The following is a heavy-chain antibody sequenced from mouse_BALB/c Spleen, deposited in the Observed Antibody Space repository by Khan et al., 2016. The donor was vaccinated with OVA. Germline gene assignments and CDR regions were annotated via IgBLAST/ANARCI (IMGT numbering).Heavy chain of an antibody. V-gene: IGHV6-6*02. CDR2: IRLKSDNYAT. J-gene: IGHJ1*01. CDR1: GFTFSSYW. Sequence: EVKLEESGGGLVQPGGSMKLSCVASGFTFSSYWMSWVRQSPEKGLEWVAEIRLKSDNYATHYAESVKGKFTISRDDSKSRLYLQMNSLRAEDTGIYYCTVYGNYEGYFDVWGAGTTVTVSS. D-gene: IGHD2-1*01. CDR3: TVYGNYEGYFDV.